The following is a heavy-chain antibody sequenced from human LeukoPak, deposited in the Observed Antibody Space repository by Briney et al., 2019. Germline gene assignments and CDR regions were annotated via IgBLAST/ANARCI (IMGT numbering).Heavy chain of an antibody. CDR1: GFTFSSYA. CDR2: ISYDGSNK. D-gene: IGHD3-22*01. CDR3: ARDRYDSSGYVGY. V-gene: IGHV3-30-3*01. J-gene: IGHJ4*02. Sequence: PGGSLRLSCATSGFTFSSYAMHWVRQAPGKGLEWVAVISYDGSNKYYADSVKGRFTISRDNSKNTLYLQMNSLRAEDTAVYYCARDRYDSSGYVGYWGQGTLVTVSS.